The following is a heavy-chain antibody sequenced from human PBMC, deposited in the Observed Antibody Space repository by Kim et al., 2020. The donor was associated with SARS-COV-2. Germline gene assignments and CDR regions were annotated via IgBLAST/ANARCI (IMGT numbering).Heavy chain of an antibody. V-gene: IGHV1-46*01. CDR1: EYRFTKYF. CDR3: ARDGDVLSGYYMGAFDL. Sequence: ASVKVSCKASEYRFTKYFIHWVRQAPGQGLEWMGMINPSGGSTTYAQKFQGRVAMTSDTSTSTVYMQLSSLRSEDTAIYHCARDGDVLSGYYMGAFDLWGQGTVVNVSS. D-gene: IGHD3-9*01. J-gene: IGHJ3*01. CDR2: INPSGGST.